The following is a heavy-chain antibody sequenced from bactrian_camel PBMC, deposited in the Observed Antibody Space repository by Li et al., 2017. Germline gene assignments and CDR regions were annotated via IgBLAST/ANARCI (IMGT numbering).Heavy chain of an antibody. CDR2: VALDGTI. J-gene: IGHJ4*01. Sequence: HVQLVESGGGSVQAGGSLRLSCAASGYDYRNYCMGWFRQAPGKEREAVARVALDGTIIYADSVKGRFTISKDTAKNTLYLQMNGLKPEDTAMYYCKKSFLNIDGPMGLGTQVTVS. D-gene: IGHD1*01. CDR1: GYDYRNYC. V-gene: IGHV3S53*01.